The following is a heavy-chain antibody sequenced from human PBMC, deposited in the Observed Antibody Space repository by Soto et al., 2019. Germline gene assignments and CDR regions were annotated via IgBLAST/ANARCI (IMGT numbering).Heavy chain of an antibody. CDR2: MSYTTTS. CDR3: TRHGRPDITIFGVGAYNFVT. D-gene: IGHD3-3*01. J-gene: IGHJ6*02. CDR1: GGSTRSSSYY. V-gene: IGHV4-39*01. Sequence: SETLSLTCTVSGGSTRSSSYYWGWVRQPPGKGLEWIGSMSYTTTSYYAPTLRSRAVISVDTAKNQFSLRLSSVTAADTAVYYCTRHGRPDITIFGVGAYNFVTWGQGTTVTVSS.